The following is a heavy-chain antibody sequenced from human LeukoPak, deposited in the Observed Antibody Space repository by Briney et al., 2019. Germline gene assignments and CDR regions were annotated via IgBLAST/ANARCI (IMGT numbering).Heavy chain of an antibody. J-gene: IGHJ4*02. D-gene: IGHD6-6*01. Sequence: SETLSLTCTVSGGSISSYYWSWIRQPPGNGLEWIGYIYYTGSTNYNPSLTSRVNISVDTSKNQFSLNLTSVTAADTAVYYCARWGSIAVARFDYWGQGTLVTVSS. V-gene: IGHV4-59*01. CDR2: IYYTGST. CDR1: GGSISSYY. CDR3: ARWGSIAVARFDY.